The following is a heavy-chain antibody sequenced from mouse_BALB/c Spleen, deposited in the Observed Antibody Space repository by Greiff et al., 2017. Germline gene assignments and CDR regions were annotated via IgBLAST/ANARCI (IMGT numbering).Heavy chain of an antibody. J-gene: IGHJ3*01. CDR3: ERDRDDFFAY. D-gene: IGHD2-14*01. CDR1: GFTFSSYA. CDR2: ISSGGSYT. Sequence: EVKVVESGGGLVKPGGSLKLSCAASGFTFSSYAMSWVRQTPEKRLEWVATISSGGSYTYYPDSVKGRCTISRDNAKNTLYLEMSSLRSEETARFYCERDRDDFFAYWGAGTRVTVSA. V-gene: IGHV5-9-3*01.